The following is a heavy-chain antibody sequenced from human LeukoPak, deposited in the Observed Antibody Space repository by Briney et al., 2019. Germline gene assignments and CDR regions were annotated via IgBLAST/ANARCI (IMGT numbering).Heavy chain of an antibody. Sequence: PGGSLRLSCTASGFTFSSSAMTWVRQAPGKRLEWVSAISDSGGDSIYTDSVKDRFTISRDNSKNTLYLQMNSLRAEDTALYYCAKGGSYAPLDYWGQGTLVTVSS. CDR3: AKGGSYAPLDY. J-gene: IGHJ4*02. V-gene: IGHV3-23*01. CDR2: ISDSGGDS. CDR1: GFTFSSSA. D-gene: IGHD1-26*01.